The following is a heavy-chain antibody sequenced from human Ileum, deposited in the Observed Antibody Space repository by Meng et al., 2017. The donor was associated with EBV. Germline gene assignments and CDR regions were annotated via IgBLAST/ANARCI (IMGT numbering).Heavy chain of an antibody. J-gene: IGHJ4*02. Sequence: QGEIGQSGSELRKPGDSVKVSCKASGYTFRSHAMSWVRQAPGQGLEWMGWINSNTGNSTYAQGFTGRFVFSLDTSVSTAYLHINSLKTEDTAVYYCAREVGQGWYYFDYWGQGTLVTVSS. D-gene: IGHD6-19*01. V-gene: IGHV7-4-1*02. CDR3: AREVGQGWYYFDY. CDR2: INSNTGNS. CDR1: GYTFRSHA.